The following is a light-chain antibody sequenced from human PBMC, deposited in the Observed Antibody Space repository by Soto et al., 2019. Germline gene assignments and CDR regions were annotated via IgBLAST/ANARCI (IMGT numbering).Light chain of an antibody. J-gene: IGKJ4*01. CDR3: QQYDNWPPLT. V-gene: IGKV3-15*01. CDR1: QNIYSN. CDR2: RAS. Sequence: IALTQSPATVSVSPGDRVTLSCWASQNIYSNLGWYQQRPGQAPRLIIYRASARPTGIPARFSGSGSGTEFSLTISSLQSEDFAVYYCQQYDNWPPLTFGGGTKVDIK.